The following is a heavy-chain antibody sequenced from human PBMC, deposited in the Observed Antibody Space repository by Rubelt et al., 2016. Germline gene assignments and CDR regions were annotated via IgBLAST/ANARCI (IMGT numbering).Heavy chain of an antibody. CDR1: GYTFTGYY. J-gene: IGHJ4*02. D-gene: IGHD3-22*01. V-gene: IGHV1-2*02. Sequence: QVQLVQSGAEVKKPGASVKVSCKASGYTFTGYYMHWVRQAPGQGLEWMGWINPNSGGTNYAQKFQRRVTMPRETSISTAYMELSRLRSDDTAVYYCARFAIGGHSSGYLFDYWGQGTLVTVSS. CDR2: INPNSGGT. CDR3: ARFAIGGHSSGYLFDY.